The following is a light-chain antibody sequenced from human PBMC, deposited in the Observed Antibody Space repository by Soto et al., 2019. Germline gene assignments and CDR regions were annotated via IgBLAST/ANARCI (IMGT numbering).Light chain of an antibody. CDR1: QSVSNW. CDR3: QQYDSYSVT. Sequence: DIQMTQSPSTLSASIGDGVTISCRASQSVSNWLAWYQQKPGKAPKLLIYQASTLNSGVPSRFSGSGSGTEFTLTISSLQPDDFATYYCQQYDSYSVTFGQGTKLEIK. V-gene: IGKV1-5*03. CDR2: QAS. J-gene: IGKJ2*01.